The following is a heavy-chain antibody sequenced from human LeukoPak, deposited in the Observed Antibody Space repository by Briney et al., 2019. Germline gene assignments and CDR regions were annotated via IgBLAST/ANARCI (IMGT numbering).Heavy chain of an antibody. V-gene: IGHV3-30*02. CDR3: AKDFQFTPPLLGFDY. D-gene: IGHD3-16*01. J-gene: IGHJ4*02. Sequence: GGSLRLSCAASGFTFRNYNMHWVRQPPGKGLEWVAFIRNDGGNKNYADSVKGRFTISRDNSKNTLYLQMNSLRAEDTAVYYCAKDFQFTPPLLGFDYWGQGTLVTVSS. CDR2: IRNDGGNK. CDR1: GFTFRNYN.